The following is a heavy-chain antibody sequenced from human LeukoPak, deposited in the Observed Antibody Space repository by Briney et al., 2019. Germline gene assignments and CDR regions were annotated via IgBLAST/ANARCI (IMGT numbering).Heavy chain of an antibody. CDR1: GFRFSSYA. V-gene: IGHV3-53*01. CDR3: ARDGGGYCGGDCQGAFDI. CDR2: IYSGGST. J-gene: IGHJ3*02. Sequence: PGGSLRLSCAASGFRFSSYAMSWVRQAPGKGLEWVSVIYSGGSTYYADSVKGRFTISRDNSKNTLYLQMNSLRAEDTAVYYCARDGGGYCGGDCQGAFDIWGQGTMVTVSS. D-gene: IGHD2-21*01.